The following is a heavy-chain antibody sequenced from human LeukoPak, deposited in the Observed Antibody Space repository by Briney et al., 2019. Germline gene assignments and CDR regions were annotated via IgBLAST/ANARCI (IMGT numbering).Heavy chain of an antibody. V-gene: IGHV4-61*08. Sequence: PSQTLSLTCTVSGGSISSGDYYWSWIRQPPGKGLEWIGYIYYSGSTNYNPSLKSRVTISVDTSKNQFSLKLSSVTAADTAVYYCARVRGEQLEGPVGATGGYYFDYWGQGALVTVSS. CDR2: IYYSGST. CDR3: ARVRGEQLEGPVGATGGYYFDY. J-gene: IGHJ4*02. CDR1: GGSISSGDYY. D-gene: IGHD1-26*01.